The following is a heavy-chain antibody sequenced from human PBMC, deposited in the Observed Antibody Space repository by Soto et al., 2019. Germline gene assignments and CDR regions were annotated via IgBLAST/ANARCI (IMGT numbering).Heavy chain of an antibody. D-gene: IGHD4-17*01. V-gene: IGHV3-74*01. CDR2: IDHDGPT. J-gene: IGHJ4*02. CDR3: VRDSHGVY. CDR1: GFIFSNYW. Sequence: EVQLVESGGGLVQPGGSLRLSCAGSGFIFSNYWMHWVRQAPGKGLEWVSRIDHDGPTDYADSVRGRFTISRDNAESTLYLQMNSLRPEDTAVYYCVRDSHGVYWGQGTLVTVSS.